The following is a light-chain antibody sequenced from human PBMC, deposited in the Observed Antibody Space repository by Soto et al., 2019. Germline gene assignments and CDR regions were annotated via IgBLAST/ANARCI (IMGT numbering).Light chain of an antibody. CDR2: GAS. V-gene: IGKV3-15*01. CDR1: QSVNYN. J-gene: IGKJ2*01. Sequence: EILMTQSPATLSVSPGERATLSCRASQSVNYNLAWYQQKPGQAPRLLIYGASTRATGIPARFSGRGSGTEFTLTISSLQSEDFAVYYCQQYTNWPVMYTFGQGTKVEIK. CDR3: QQYTNWPVMYT.